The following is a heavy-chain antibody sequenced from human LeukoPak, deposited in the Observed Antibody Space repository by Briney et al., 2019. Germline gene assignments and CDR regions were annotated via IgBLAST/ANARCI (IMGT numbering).Heavy chain of an antibody. Sequence: PGGSLRLSCAASGFTFSSHAMNWVRQAPGKGLEWVSVISGSGGSTYYADSVKGRFTISRDNSKNTVYVQMNSLRVEDTAVYYCATNSTTYGSGNYDSRAFEDWGQGTLVTVSS. CDR1: GFTFSSHA. J-gene: IGHJ4*02. CDR2: ISGSGGST. CDR3: ATNSTTYGSGNYDSRAFED. D-gene: IGHD3-10*01. V-gene: IGHV3-23*01.